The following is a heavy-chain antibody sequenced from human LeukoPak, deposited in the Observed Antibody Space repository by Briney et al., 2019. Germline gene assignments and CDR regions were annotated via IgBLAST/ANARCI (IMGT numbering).Heavy chain of an antibody. CDR3: AKGGGYDSSGYIDY. D-gene: IGHD3-22*01. V-gene: IGHV3-21*04. CDR1: GFTFSSYS. CDR2: ISSSSSYI. J-gene: IGHJ4*02. Sequence: GGSLRLSCAASGFTFSSYSMNWVRQAPGKGLEWVSSISSSSSYIYYADSVKGRFTISRDNAKNSLYLQMNSLRAEDTALYYCAKGGGYDSSGYIDYWGQGTLVTVSS.